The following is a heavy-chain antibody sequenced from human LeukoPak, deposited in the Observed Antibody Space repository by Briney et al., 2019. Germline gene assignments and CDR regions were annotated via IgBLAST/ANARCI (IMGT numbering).Heavy chain of an antibody. CDR3: ARAPYYCSSTSCYLSYYYMDV. Sequence: PSETLSLTCTVSGGSVSSDYWSWIRQPPGKGLEWIGYIYYSGSTNYNPSLKSRVTISVDTSKNQFSLKLSSVTAADTAVYYCARAPYYCSSTSCYLSYYYMDVWGKGTTVTVSS. V-gene: IGHV4-59*02. J-gene: IGHJ6*03. CDR1: GGSVSSDY. D-gene: IGHD2-2*01. CDR2: IYYSGST.